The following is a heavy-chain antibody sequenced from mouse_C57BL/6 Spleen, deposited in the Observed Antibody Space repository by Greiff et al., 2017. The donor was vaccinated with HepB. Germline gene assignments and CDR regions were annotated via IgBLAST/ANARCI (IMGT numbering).Heavy chain of an antibody. CDR2: ISDGGSYT. V-gene: IGHV5-4*01. Sequence: EVHLVESGGGLVKPGGSLKLSCAASGFTFSSYAMSWVRQTPEKRLEWVATISDGGSYTYYPDNVKGRFTISRDNAKNNLYLQMSDLKSEDTAMYYCARKKANWDYFDYWGQGTTLTVSS. CDR3: ARKKANWDYFDY. CDR1: GFTFSSYA. D-gene: IGHD4-1*01. J-gene: IGHJ2*01.